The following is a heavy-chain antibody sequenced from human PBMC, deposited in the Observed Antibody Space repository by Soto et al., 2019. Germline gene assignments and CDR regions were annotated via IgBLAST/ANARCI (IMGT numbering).Heavy chain of an antibody. CDR2: ISSSRGYI. D-gene: IGHD2-2*01. J-gene: IGHJ4*02. CDR3: ARGRSTTTIMDY. V-gene: IGHV3-21*01. Sequence: EVQLVESGGGLVKPGGSLRLSCAASGFTFSTYSMNWVRQAPGKGLEWVSSISSSRGYICYADSVKGRFTISRDNAKNSLYLQMDSRRAEDAAVYYCARGRSTTTIMDYWGQGTLVTVSS. CDR1: GFTFSTYS.